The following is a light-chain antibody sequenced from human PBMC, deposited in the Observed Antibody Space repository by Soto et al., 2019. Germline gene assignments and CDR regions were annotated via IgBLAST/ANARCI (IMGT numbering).Light chain of an antibody. CDR3: SSFTTSTTLV. CDR1: NSDVGAYNY. V-gene: IGLV2-14*03. CDR2: DVS. J-gene: IGLJ3*02. Sequence: QSALTQPASVSGSPGQSITISCAGSNSDVGAYNYVSWYQQHPGKAPKLIIFDVSNRPSGVSDRFSASKSGNTASLTISGLQAEDEADYYCSSFTTSTTLVFGGVTKLTVL.